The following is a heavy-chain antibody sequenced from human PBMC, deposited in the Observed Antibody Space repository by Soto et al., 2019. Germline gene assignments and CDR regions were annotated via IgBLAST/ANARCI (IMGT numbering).Heavy chain of an antibody. V-gene: IGHV1-69*13. CDR2: IIPIFGTA. CDR1: GGTFSSYA. J-gene: IGHJ4*02. D-gene: IGHD6-13*01. CDR3: ARERQQLSYLGYYFDY. Sequence: SVKVSCKASGGTFSSYAISWVRQAPGQGLEWMGGIIPIFGTANYAQKFQGRVTITADESTSTAYMELSSLRSEDTAVYYCARERQQLSYLGYYFDYWGQGTLVTVSS.